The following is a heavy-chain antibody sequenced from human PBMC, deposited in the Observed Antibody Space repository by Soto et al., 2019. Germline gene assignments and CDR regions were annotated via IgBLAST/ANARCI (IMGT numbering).Heavy chain of an antibody. J-gene: IGHJ6*02. CDR1: KFTFRTYV. CDR2: ISFDGSNK. D-gene: IGHD3-22*01. CDR3: AREMIPMIMGGMSAMDV. Sequence: QVQLVESGGGVVQPERSQRLSCAASKFTFRTYVMHWVRQAPGKGLEWVALISFDGSNKYYADSVKGRFTISRDNSKNTMYLQMNSLRPEDTAVYYCAREMIPMIMGGMSAMDVWGQGTTVTDSS. V-gene: IGHV3-30*04.